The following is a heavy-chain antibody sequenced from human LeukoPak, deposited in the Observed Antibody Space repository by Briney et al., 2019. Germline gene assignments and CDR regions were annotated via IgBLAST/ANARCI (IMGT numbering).Heavy chain of an antibody. CDR2: ISGSGGST. D-gene: IGHD6-19*01. Sequence: GGSLRLSYAASGFTFSSYAMSWVRQAPGRGLEWVSAISGSGGSTYYADSVKGRFTISRDNSKNTLYLQMNSLRAEDTAVYYCAKDQRQWAEYFQHWGQGTLVTVSS. CDR3: AKDQRQWAEYFQH. J-gene: IGHJ1*01. CDR1: GFTFSSYA. V-gene: IGHV3-23*01.